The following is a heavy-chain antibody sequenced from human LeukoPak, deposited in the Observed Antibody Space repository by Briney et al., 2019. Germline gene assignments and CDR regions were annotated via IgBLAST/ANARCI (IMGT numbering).Heavy chain of an antibody. CDR3: ARRSISSSSSQFDY. Sequence: SETLSLTCTVSGGSISSYYWSWIRQPPGKGLEWIGYIFYSGSTNYNPSLESRVTMSVDTSKNQFSLKLSSVTAADTAVYYCARRSISSSSSQFDYWGQGTLVTVSS. D-gene: IGHD6-6*01. CDR1: GGSISSYY. J-gene: IGHJ4*02. CDR2: IFYSGST. V-gene: IGHV4-59*08.